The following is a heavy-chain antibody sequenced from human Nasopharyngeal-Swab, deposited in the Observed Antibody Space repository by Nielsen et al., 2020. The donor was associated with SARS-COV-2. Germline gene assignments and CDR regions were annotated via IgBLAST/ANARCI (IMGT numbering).Heavy chain of an antibody. V-gene: IGHV4-61*01. CDR1: GGSVSSSSYY. Sequence: SETLSLTCSVSGGSVSSSSYYWSWIRQPPGQGLEWIGYISYSGSTNYNPSLKSRVTISLDTSKNQFSLKLSSVTAADTSVYYCARGKGQQLAYWGQGTLVTVSS. J-gene: IGHJ4*02. CDR2: ISYSGST. CDR3: ARGKGQQLAY. D-gene: IGHD6-13*01.